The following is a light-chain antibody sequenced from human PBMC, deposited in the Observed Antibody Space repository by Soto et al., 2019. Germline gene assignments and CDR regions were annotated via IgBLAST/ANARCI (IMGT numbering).Light chain of an antibody. Sequence: QSVLTQPPSVSGAPGQRVTISCTGSSSNIGAGYDVHWYQQLPGTAPKLLIYGNSNRPSGVPDRFYGSKSGTSASLAITGLQAEDEADYHCQSYDSSLSGSVFGGGTKLTVL. CDR2: GNS. CDR1: SSNIGAGYD. V-gene: IGLV1-40*01. J-gene: IGLJ3*02. CDR3: QSYDSSLSGSV.